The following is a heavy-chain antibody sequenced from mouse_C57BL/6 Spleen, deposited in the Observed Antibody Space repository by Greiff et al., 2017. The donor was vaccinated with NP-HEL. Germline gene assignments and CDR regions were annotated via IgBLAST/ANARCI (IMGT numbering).Heavy chain of an antibody. Sequence: QVQLQQPGAELVKPGASVKMSCKASGYTFTSYWITWVKQRPGQGLEWIGDIYPGSGSTNYNEKFKSKATLTVDTSSSTAYMQLSSLTSEDAAVYYCARGRDYDGSPFAYWGQGTLVTVSA. CDR1: GYTFTSYW. D-gene: IGHD2-4*01. CDR3: ARGRDYDGSPFAY. CDR2: IYPGSGST. V-gene: IGHV1-55*01. J-gene: IGHJ3*01.